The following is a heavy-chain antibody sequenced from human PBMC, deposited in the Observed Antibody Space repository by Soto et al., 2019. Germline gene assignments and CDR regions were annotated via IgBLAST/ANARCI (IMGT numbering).Heavy chain of an antibody. Sequence: ASVKVSCKASGGTFSSYAISWVRQAPGQGLEWMGGIIPIFGTASYAQKFQGRVTITADESTSTAYMELSSLRSEDTAVYYCAGFYSGEAPTDAFDIWGQGTMVTVSS. J-gene: IGHJ3*02. CDR1: GGTFSSYA. V-gene: IGHV1-69*13. D-gene: IGHD1-26*01. CDR3: AGFYSGEAPTDAFDI. CDR2: IIPIFGTA.